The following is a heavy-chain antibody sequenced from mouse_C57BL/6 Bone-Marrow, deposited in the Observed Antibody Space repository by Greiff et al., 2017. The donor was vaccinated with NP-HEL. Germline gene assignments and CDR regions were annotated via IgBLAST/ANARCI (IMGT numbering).Heavy chain of an antibody. CDR1: GYSITSGYY. CDR2: ISYDGSN. CDR3: ARESAQADY. V-gene: IGHV3-6*01. D-gene: IGHD3-2*02. J-gene: IGHJ2*01. Sequence: EVQLQQSGPGLVKPSQSLSLTCSVTGYSITSGYYWNWIRQFPGNKLEWMGYISYDGSNNYNPSLKNRISITRDTSKNQFFLKLNSVTTEDTATYYCARESAQADYWGQGTTLTVSS.